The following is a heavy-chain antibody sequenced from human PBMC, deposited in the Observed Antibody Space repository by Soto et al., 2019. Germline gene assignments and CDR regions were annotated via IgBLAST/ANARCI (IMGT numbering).Heavy chain of an antibody. V-gene: IGHV3-21*01. D-gene: IGHD5-18*01. CDR1: GFTFSSYS. CDR2: ISSSSSYI. CDR3: ASHKWIQLWLPDWYFDL. Sequence: GGSLRLSCAASGFTFSSYSMNWVRQAPGKGLEWVSSISSSSSYIYYADSVKGRFTISRDNAKNSLYLQMNSLRAEDTAVYYCASHKWIQLWLPDWYFDLWGRGTLVTVSS. J-gene: IGHJ2*01.